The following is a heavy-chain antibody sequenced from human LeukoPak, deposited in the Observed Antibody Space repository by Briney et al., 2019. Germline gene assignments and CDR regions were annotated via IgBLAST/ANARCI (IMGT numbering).Heavy chain of an antibody. D-gene: IGHD3-10*01. CDR1: GFTFSSYS. V-gene: IGHV3-21*01. Sequence: TGGSLRLSCAASGFTFSSYSMNWVRQAPGKGLEWVSSISSSSSYIYYADSVKGRFTISRDNAKNSLYLQMNSLRAEDTAVYYCARRMGRRFGERYYYYDYMDVWGKGTTVTISS. CDR3: ARRMGRRFGERYYYYDYMDV. J-gene: IGHJ6*03. CDR2: ISSSSSYI.